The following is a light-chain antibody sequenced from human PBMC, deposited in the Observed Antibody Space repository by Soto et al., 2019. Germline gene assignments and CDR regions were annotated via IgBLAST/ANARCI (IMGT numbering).Light chain of an antibody. Sequence: DIQMTQSPYSLSASVGDRVTITCRESQSISSYLNWYQQKPGKAPKLLIYAASSLQSGVPSRFSGSGSGTDFTLTISSLQPEDFATYYCQQSYSTLTWTFGQGTKVDIK. CDR2: AAS. V-gene: IGKV1-39*01. CDR1: QSISSY. J-gene: IGKJ1*01. CDR3: QQSYSTLTWT.